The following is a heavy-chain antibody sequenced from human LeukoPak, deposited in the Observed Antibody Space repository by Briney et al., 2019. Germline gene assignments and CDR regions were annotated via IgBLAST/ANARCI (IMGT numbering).Heavy chain of an antibody. CDR1: GGTFSSYA. J-gene: IGHJ3*02. CDR2: IIPIFGTA. Sequence: SVKVSCKASGGTFSSYAISWVRQAPGQGLEWMGGIIPIFGTANYAQKFQGRVTITADESTSTAYMELSSLRSEDTAVYYCAECSSTSCYFGNILNMAFDIWGQGTKVTVSS. CDR3: AECSSTSCYFGNILNMAFDI. D-gene: IGHD2-2*01. V-gene: IGHV1-69*13.